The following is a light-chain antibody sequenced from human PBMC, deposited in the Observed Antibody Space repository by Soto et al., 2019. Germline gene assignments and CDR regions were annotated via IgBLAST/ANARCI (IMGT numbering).Light chain of an antibody. CDR1: VLAKKY. Sequence: SYELTQPSSVSVSPGQTARITCSGDVLAKKYARWFQQKPGQAPVLVIYKDSERPSGIPERFSGSSSGTTVTLTISGAQVEDEDDYYCYSAADNIGVFGGATKVTVL. CDR3: YSAADNIGV. V-gene: IGLV3-27*01. CDR2: KDS. J-gene: IGLJ3*02.